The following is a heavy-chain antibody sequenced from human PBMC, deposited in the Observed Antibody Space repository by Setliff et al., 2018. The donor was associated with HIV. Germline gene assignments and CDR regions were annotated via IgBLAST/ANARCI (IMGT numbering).Heavy chain of an antibody. CDR3: ARYYDSHPAFDI. V-gene: IGHV4-34*01. CDR2: INHGGST. Sequence: SETLSLTCAVYGASFSDYQWNWIRQSPGKGLEWIGEINHGGSTNYNPSLKSRVTMSVDTSKNQFSLKLNSVTAADTAVYYCARYYDSHPAFDIWGQGTMVTVSS. CDR1: GASFSDYQ. D-gene: IGHD3-3*01. J-gene: IGHJ3*02.